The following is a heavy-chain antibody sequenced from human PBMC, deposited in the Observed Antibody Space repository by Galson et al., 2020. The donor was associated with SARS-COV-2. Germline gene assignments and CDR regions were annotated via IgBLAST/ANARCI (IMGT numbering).Heavy chain of an antibody. J-gene: IGHJ6*02. CDR3: ASLRYYDVLTGYIVDV. Sequence: ASVKVSCKASGYTFTDYYIHWVRQAPGQGLEWMGWINPKSGGTNYAQKFEGRVTMTRDTSITTAYMELSRLRADDTAVYYWASLRYYDVLTGYIVDVWGQGTMVTVSS. D-gene: IGHD3-9*01. CDR2: INPKSGGT. CDR1: GYTFTDYY. V-gene: IGHV1-2*02.